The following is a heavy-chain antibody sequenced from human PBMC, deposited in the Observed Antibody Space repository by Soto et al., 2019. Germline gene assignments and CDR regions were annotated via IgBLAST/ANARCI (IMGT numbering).Heavy chain of an antibody. V-gene: IGHV5-51*01. D-gene: IGHD6-19*01. J-gene: IGHJ6*02. CDR1: GYSFSSFW. CDR3: ARSIAVTGTYFSGLDV. Sequence: GESLKISCKGSGYSFSSFWVAWVRQTPGKGLEWLGIIYPGDLDTRYTSPFQGHVIISADKSSSTVYLQWSSLKASDTAMYYCARSIAVTGTYFSGLDVWGQGTPVTVSS. CDR2: IYPGDLDT.